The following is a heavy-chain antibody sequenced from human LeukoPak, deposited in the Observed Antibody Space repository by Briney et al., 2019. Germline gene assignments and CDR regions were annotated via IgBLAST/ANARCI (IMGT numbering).Heavy chain of an antibody. D-gene: IGHD2-15*01. J-gene: IGHJ4*02. V-gene: IGHV1-69*02. CDR3: AWTEQKGFPSDIVVVVAAGFDY. CDR2: IIPILGIA. Sequence: ASVKVSCKASGGTFSSYTISWVRQAPGQGLEWMGRIIPILGIANYAQKFQGRVTITADKSTSTAYMELSSLRSEDTAVYYCAWTEQKGFPSDIVVVVAAGFDYWGQGTLVTVSS. CDR1: GGTFSSYT.